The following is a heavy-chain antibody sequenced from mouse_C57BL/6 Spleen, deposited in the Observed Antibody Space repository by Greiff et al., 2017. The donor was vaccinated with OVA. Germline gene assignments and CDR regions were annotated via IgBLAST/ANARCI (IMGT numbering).Heavy chain of an antibody. CDR1: GYTFTDYN. Sequence: EVQLQQSGPELVKPGASVKLSCKASGYTFTDYNMHWVKQSHGKSLEWIGYINPNNGGTSYNQKFKGKATLTVNKSSSTAYMELRSLTSEDSAVYYCARLGKGWLLQGWGQGTTLTVSS. CDR2: INPNNGGT. D-gene: IGHD2-3*01. CDR3: ARLGKGWLLQG. V-gene: IGHV1-22*01. J-gene: IGHJ2*01.